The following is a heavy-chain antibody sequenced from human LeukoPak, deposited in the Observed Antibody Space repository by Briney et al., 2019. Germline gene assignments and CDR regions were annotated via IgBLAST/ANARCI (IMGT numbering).Heavy chain of an antibody. D-gene: IGHD3-10*02. CDR3: ARDDAMIGYAFDI. CDR1: GFTFSSYA. Sequence: GGSLRLSCAASGFTFSSYAMHWVRQAPGKGLGWVAVISYDGSNKYYADSVKGRFTISRDNSKNTLYLQMNSLRAEDTAVYYCARDDAMIGYAFDIWGQGTMVTVSS. J-gene: IGHJ3*02. V-gene: IGHV3-30-3*01. CDR2: ISYDGSNK.